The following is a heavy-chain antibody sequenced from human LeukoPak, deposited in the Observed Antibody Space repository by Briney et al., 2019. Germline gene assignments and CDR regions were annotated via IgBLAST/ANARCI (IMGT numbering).Heavy chain of an antibody. CDR3: ARDDQYQLLPSGY. V-gene: IGHV1-18*01. J-gene: IGHJ4*02. CDR2: ISAYNGNT. CDR1: GGTFSSYA. Sequence: GASVKVPCKASGGTFSSYAISWVRQAPGQGLEWMGWISAYNGNTNYAQKLQGRVTMTADTSTSTAYMELRSLRSDDTAVYYCARDDQYQLLPSGYWGQGTLVTVSS. D-gene: IGHD2-2*01.